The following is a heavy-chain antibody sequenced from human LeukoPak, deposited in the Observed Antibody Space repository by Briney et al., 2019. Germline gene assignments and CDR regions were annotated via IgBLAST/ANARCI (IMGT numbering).Heavy chain of an antibody. CDR2: INPNSGGT. Sequence: ASVKVSCKASGYTFTGYYMHWVRQAPGQGLEWMGWINPNSGGTNYAQKFQGRVTMTRDTSISTAYMELSRLRSDDTAVYYCARGGLVYDFLTGYYAPGLEYFHHWGQGSLVIVSS. CDR1: GYTFTGYY. V-gene: IGHV1-2*02. J-gene: IGHJ1*01. CDR3: ARGGLVYDFLTGYYAPGLEYFHH. D-gene: IGHD3/OR15-3a*01.